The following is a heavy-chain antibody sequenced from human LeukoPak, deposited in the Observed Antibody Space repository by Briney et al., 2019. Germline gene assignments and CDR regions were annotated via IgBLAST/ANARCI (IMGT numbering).Heavy chain of an antibody. V-gene: IGHV4-39*01. CDR3: ARAVAGADYFDY. CDR2: IYYSGST. D-gene: IGHD6-19*01. J-gene: IGHJ4*02. Sequence: SETLSLTCTVSGGSISSSSYYWGWIRQPPGKGLEWIGSIYYSGSTYYNPSLKSRVTISVDTSKNQFSLKLSSVTAADTAVYYCARAVAGADYFDYWAREPWSPSPQ. CDR1: GGSISSSSYY.